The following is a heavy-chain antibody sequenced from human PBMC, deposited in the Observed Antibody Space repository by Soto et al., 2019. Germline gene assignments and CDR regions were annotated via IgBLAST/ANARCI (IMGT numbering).Heavy chain of an antibody. D-gene: IGHD3-22*01. CDR3: AKDYYDSSGYMQ. CDR1: GFTFSSYG. CDR2: ISYDGSNK. Sequence: QVQLVESGGGVVQPGRSLRLSCAASGFTFSSYGMHWVRQAPGKGLEWVAVISYDGSNKYYADSVKGRFTISRDNSKNTLYLQMNSLRAEDTAAYYCAKDYYDSSGYMQWGQGTLVTVSS. J-gene: IGHJ4*02. V-gene: IGHV3-30*18.